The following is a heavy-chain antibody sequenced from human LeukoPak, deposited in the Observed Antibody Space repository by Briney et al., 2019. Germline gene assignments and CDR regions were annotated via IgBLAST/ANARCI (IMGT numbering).Heavy chain of an antibody. Sequence: SETLSLTCTASGGSISSYYWSWIRQPPGKGLEWIGYIYYSGSTNYNPSLKSRVTISVDTSKNQFSLKLSSVTAADTAVYYCARHVYLGAWGSYEYDYWGQGTLVTVSS. CDR2: IYYSGST. D-gene: IGHD1-26*01. CDR1: GGSISSYY. J-gene: IGHJ4*02. CDR3: ARHVYLGAWGSYEYDY. V-gene: IGHV4-59*08.